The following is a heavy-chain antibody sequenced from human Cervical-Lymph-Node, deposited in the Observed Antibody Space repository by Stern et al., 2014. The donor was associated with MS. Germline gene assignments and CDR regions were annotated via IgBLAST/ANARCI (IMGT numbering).Heavy chain of an antibody. V-gene: IGHV3-74*01. CDR2: LRTDGGTT. D-gene: IGHD6-25*01. J-gene: IGHJ4*02. CDR1: GFSFSSNW. Sequence: EDKLVESGGSLVQPGGSLRLSCAASGFSFSSNWLHWFRQAQGKGLVWVSRLRTDGGTTNYEDSVKGRFHISRDNAENTLYLQMNSLRAEDTAVYYCARDSSGRDDFWGQGTLVTVSS. CDR3: ARDSSGRDDF.